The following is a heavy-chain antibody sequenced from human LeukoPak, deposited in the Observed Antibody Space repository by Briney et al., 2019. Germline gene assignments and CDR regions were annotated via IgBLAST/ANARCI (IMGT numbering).Heavy chain of an antibody. CDR1: AGSISSSSYY. CDR3: ARAEWLLTDY. Sequence: PSETLSLTCTVSAGSISSSSYYWGWIRQPPGKGLEWIGSIYYSGSTYYNPSLKSRVTISVDTSKNQFSLKLSSVTAADTAVYYCARAEWLLTDYWGQGTLVTVSS. D-gene: IGHD3-3*01. CDR2: IYYSGST. J-gene: IGHJ4*02. V-gene: IGHV4-39*01.